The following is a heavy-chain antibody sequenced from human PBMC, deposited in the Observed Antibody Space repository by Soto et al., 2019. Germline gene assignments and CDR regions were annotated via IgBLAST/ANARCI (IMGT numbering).Heavy chain of an antibody. Sequence: HVQLVQSGTEVKKPGASVKVSCKASGYTFTSYGIHWGRQTPGQSLEWMGWINAATGDTKYSPKFQGRVTITRDTSASTAYMELSSLRSEDTAVYYCVRRHVSATGIDWFDPWGQGTLVTVSS. D-gene: IGHD6-13*01. CDR2: INAATGDT. CDR1: GYTFTSYG. J-gene: IGHJ5*02. V-gene: IGHV1-3*01. CDR3: VRRHVSATGIDWFDP.